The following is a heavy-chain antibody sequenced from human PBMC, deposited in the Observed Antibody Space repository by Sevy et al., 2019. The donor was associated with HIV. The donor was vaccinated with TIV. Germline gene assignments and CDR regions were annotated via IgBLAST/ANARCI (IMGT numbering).Heavy chain of an antibody. CDR3: AGGWDDSSGYYYPFDY. CDR2: IYYSGST. Sequence: SETLSLTCTVSGGSISSYYWSWIRQPPGKGLEWIGYIYYSGSTNYNPSLKSRVTISVDTSKNQFSLKLSSVTAADTAVYYCAGGWDDSSGYYYPFDYWGQGTLVTVSS. V-gene: IGHV4-59*01. J-gene: IGHJ4*02. D-gene: IGHD3-22*01. CDR1: GGSISSYY.